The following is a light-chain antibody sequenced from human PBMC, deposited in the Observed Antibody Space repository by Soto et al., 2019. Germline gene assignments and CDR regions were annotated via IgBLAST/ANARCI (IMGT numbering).Light chain of an antibody. CDR2: GAS. Sequence: DIVMTQSPATLSVSLGERATISCRASQNIRSYLAWYQQKPGQAPRLLIYGASTRATGIPARFSGSGSGTEFTLTISSLQSEDFAVYYCQQYNNWPRTFGQGTKVDIK. CDR1: QNIRSY. J-gene: IGKJ1*01. CDR3: QQYNNWPRT. V-gene: IGKV3-15*01.